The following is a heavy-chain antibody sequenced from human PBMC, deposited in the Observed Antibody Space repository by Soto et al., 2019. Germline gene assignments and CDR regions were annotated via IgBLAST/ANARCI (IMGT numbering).Heavy chain of an antibody. CDR1: GFTFTNAW. D-gene: IGHD6-19*01. Sequence: GGSLRLSCAGSGFTFTNAWMNWVRQAPGKGLEWVGRIKSKADGGTTDYAAPVEGRFTISRDNSKNTLYLQMNSLRTDDTAVFYCGAGWYFADYWGQGTQVTVSS. V-gene: IGHV3-15*07. J-gene: IGHJ4*02. CDR3: GAGWYFADY. CDR2: IKSKADGGTT.